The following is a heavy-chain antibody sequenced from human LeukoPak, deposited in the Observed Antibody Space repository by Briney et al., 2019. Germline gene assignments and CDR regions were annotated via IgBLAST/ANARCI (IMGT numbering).Heavy chain of an antibody. J-gene: IGHJ4*02. CDR1: GGTFSSYA. CDR2: IIPIFGTA. CDR3: ARGGEMATINSMDY. D-gene: IGHD5-24*01. Sequence: ASVKVSCKASGGTFSSYAISWVRQAPGQGLEWMGGIIPIFGTANYAQKFQGRVTITTDESTSTAYTELSSLRSEDTAVYYCARGGEMATINSMDYWGQGTLVTVSS. V-gene: IGHV1-69*05.